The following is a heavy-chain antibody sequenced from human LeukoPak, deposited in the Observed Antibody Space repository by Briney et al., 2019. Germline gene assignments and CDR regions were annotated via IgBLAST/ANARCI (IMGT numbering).Heavy chain of an antibody. J-gene: IGHJ5*02. CDR2: IGTAGDT. Sequence: GGSLRLSCAASGFTFSSYDMHWVRQAIGKGLEWVSAIGTAGDTYYPGSVKGRFTISRDNSKMILYLQMNSLRAEDTAVYYCVRDRGGGSGYSRYFDLWGQGTLVTVSS. D-gene: IGHD3-22*01. CDR3: VRDRGGGSGYSRYFDL. V-gene: IGHV3-13*01. CDR1: GFTFSSYD.